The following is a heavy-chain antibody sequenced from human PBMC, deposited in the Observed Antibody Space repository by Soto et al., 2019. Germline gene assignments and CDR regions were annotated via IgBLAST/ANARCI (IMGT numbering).Heavy chain of an antibody. CDR1: GGSISSSSYY. J-gene: IGHJ6*02. CDR3: ARLVRGVRLMDV. D-gene: IGHD3-10*01. Sequence: SETLSLTCTVSGGSISSSSYYWGWIRQPPGKGLEWIGSIYYSGSTYYNPSLKSRVTISVDTSKNQFSLKLSSVTAADTAVYYCARLVRGVRLMDVWGQGTTVTVSS. V-gene: IGHV4-39*01. CDR2: IYYSGST.